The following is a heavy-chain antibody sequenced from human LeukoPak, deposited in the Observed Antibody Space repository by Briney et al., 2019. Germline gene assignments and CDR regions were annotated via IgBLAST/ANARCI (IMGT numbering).Heavy chain of an antibody. D-gene: IGHD2-21*02. Sequence: SETLSLTYTVSGGSISSYYWSWIRQPAGKGLEWIGRIYTSGSTNYSPSLKSRVTMSVDTSKNQFSLKLSSVTAADTAVYYCARDAYCGGDCYSGWFDPWGQGTLVTVSS. CDR1: GGSISSYY. V-gene: IGHV4-4*07. J-gene: IGHJ5*02. CDR3: ARDAYCGGDCYSGWFDP. CDR2: IYTSGST.